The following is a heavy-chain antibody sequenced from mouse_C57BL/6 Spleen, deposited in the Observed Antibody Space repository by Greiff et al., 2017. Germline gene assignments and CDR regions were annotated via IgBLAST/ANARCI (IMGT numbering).Heavy chain of an antibody. CDR1: GYTFTSYW. CDR2: IDPSDSYT. J-gene: IGHJ2*01. Sequence: QVQLQQPGAELVKPGASVKLSCKASGYTFTSYWMQWVKQRPGQGLEWIGEIDPSDSYTNYNQKFKGKATLTIDTSSSTAYMQLSSLTSEDAAVYYCAYGYYGRSDYWGQGTTLTVSS. CDR3: AYGYYGRSDY. D-gene: IGHD2-3*01. V-gene: IGHV1-50*01.